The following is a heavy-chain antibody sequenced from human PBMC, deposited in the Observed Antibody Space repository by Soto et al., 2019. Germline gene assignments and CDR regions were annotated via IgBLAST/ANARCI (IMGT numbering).Heavy chain of an antibody. J-gene: IGHJ4*02. CDR2: INHSGST. Sequence: XGTLSLTCAVYGGSFSGYYWSWIRQPPGKGLEWIGEINHSGSTNYNPSLKSRVTISVDTSKNQFSLNLRSVTAADTAVYYCARAPLYYYDSRGYYRHFDYWGQGTLVTVSS. D-gene: IGHD3-22*01. V-gene: IGHV4-34*01. CDR1: GGSFSGYY. CDR3: ARAPLYYYDSRGYYRHFDY.